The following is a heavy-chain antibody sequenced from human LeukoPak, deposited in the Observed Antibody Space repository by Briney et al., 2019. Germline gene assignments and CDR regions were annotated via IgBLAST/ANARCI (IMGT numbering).Heavy chain of an antibody. CDR1: GGSISSGGYY. CDR3: AREGYGSGRYLVNRYYYGMDV. V-gene: IGHV4-31*03. J-gene: IGHJ6*02. Sequence: SETLSLTCTVSGGSISSGGYYWSWIRQHPWKGLEWIGYIYYSGSTYYNPSLKSRVTISVDTSKNQFSLKLSSVTAADTAVYYCAREGYGSGRYLVNRYYYGMDVWGQGTTVTVSS. D-gene: IGHD3-10*01. CDR2: IYYSGST.